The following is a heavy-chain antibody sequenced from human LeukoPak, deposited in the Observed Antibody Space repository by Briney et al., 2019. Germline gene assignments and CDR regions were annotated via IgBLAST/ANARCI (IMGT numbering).Heavy chain of an antibody. D-gene: IGHD4-17*01. CDR1: GFTFSSYA. CDR3: AKDFLRLGSFFDY. V-gene: IGHV3-30-3*01. CDR2: ISYDGSNK. J-gene: IGHJ4*02. Sequence: PGRSLRLSCAASGFTFSSYAMHWVRQAPGKGLEWVAVISYDGSNKYYADSVKGRFTISRDNSKNTLYLQMNSLRAEDTAVYYCAKDFLRLGSFFDYWGQGTLVTVSS.